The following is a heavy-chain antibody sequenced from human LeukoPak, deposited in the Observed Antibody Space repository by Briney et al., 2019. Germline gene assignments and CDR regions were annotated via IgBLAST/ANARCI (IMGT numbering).Heavy chain of an antibody. CDR3: TRGVNGDSRFDP. CDR2: INSDGITT. Sequence: GGSLRLSCVASGFSFTGYWMHWVRQAPGKGLVWVSRINSDGITTRYADSVKGRFTISRDNAKNTLYLQMNSLRAEDTAVYYCTRGVNGDSRFDPWGQGTLVTVSS. CDR1: GFSFTGYW. V-gene: IGHV3-74*01. J-gene: IGHJ5*02. D-gene: IGHD4-17*01.